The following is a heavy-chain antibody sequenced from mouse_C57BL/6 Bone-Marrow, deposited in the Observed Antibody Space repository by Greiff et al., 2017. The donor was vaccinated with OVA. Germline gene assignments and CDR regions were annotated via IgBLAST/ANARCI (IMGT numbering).Heavy chain of an antibody. V-gene: IGHV1-50*01. D-gene: IGHD1-1*01. Sequence: VQLQESGAELVKPGASVKLSCKASGYTFTSYWMQWVKQRPGQGLEWIGEIDPSDSYTNYNQKFKGKATLTVDTSSSTAYMQLSSLTSEDSAVYYCARSVITTVVGFDYWGQGTTLTVSS. J-gene: IGHJ2*01. CDR1: GYTFTSYW. CDR2: IDPSDSYT. CDR3: ARSVITTVVGFDY.